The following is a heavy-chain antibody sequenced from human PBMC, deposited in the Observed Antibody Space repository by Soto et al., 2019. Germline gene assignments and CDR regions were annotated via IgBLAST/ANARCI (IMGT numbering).Heavy chain of an antibody. V-gene: IGHV4-59*01. CDR3: ARLSTTGLDY. CDR2: IYYSGST. J-gene: IGHJ4*02. CDR1: GGSISSYY. D-gene: IGHD1-7*01. Sequence: SETLSLTCTVSGGSISSYYWSWIRQPPGKGLEWIGYIYYSGSTNYNPSLKSRVTISVDTSKNQFSLKLSSVTAADTAVYYCARLSTTGLDYWGQGTLVTVSS.